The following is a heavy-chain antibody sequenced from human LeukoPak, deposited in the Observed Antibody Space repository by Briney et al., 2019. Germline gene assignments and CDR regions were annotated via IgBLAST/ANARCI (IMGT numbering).Heavy chain of an antibody. CDR3: ARGGLRVMVYRLYYMDV. J-gene: IGHJ6*03. V-gene: IGHV1-2*02. D-gene: IGHD2-8*01. Sequence: ASVKVSCKASGYTFTGYYMHWVRQAPGQGLEWMGWINPNSGDTNYAQKFQGRVTMTRDTSISTAYMELTRLRSDDTAVYYCARGGLRVMVYRLYYMDVWGKGTTVTVSS. CDR1: GYTFTGYY. CDR2: INPNSGDT.